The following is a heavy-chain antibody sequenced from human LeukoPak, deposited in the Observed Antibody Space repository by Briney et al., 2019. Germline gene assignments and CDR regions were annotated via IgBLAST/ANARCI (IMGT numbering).Heavy chain of an antibody. J-gene: IGHJ4*02. CDR3: AGNYYGSGSYYSEDRY. CDR2: IYHSGST. V-gene: IGHV4-59*08. Sequence: SETLSLTCTVSGGSISSYYWSWIRQPPGKGLEWIGYIYHSGSTNCNPSLKSRVTISVDTSKKQFSLKLSSVTAADTAVYYCAGNYYGSGSYYSEDRYWGQGTLVTVSS. CDR1: GGSISSYY. D-gene: IGHD3-10*01.